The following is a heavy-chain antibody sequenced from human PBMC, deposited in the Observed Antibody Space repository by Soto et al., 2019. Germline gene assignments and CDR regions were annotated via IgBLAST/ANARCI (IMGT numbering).Heavy chain of an antibody. V-gene: IGHV3-21*01. D-gene: IGHD6-6*01. J-gene: IGHJ6*03. Sequence: GGSLRLSCAASGFTFSSYSMNWVRQAPGKGLEWVSSISSSSSYIYYADSVKGRFTISRDNAKNSLYLQMNSLRAEDTAVYYCARDVLRSSSSSGDYYYMDVWGKGTTVTVSS. CDR2: ISSSSSYI. CDR1: GFTFSSYS. CDR3: ARDVLRSSSSSGDYYYMDV.